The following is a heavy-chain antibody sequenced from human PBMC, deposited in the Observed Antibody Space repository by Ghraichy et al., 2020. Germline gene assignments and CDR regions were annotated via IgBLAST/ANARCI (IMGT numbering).Heavy chain of an antibody. CDR2: IYYSGST. Sequence: SETLSLTCTVSGGSISSGGYYWSWIRQHPGKGLEWIGYIYYSGSTYYNPSLKSRVTISVDTSKNQFSLKLSDVTAAETAVYYCARLSATMVRGVIKYAFDIWGQGTMVTVSS. V-gene: IGHV4-31*03. J-gene: IGHJ3*02. D-gene: IGHD3-10*01. CDR3: ARLSATMVRGVIKYAFDI. CDR1: GGSISSGGYY.